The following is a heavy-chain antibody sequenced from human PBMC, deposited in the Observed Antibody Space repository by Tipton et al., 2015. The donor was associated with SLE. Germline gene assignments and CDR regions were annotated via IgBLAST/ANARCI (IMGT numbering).Heavy chain of an antibody. CDR1: VGSISSGGYY. CDR3: ARDVGGYNTGWFPYYFDY. CDR2: ISYSGST. J-gene: IGHJ4*02. V-gene: IGHV4-31*03. Sequence: TLSLTCTVSVGSISSGGYYWSWIRQSPGKGLEWIGYISYSGSTNYNSSLKSRLTISVDTSKNQFSLKLSSVTAADTAVYYCARDVGGYNTGWFPYYFDYWGQGTLVTVSS. D-gene: IGHD2-8*02.